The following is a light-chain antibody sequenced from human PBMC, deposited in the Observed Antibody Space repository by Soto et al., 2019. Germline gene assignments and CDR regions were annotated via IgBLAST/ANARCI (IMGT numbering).Light chain of an antibody. CDR3: QQYAGSPPYT. V-gene: IGKV3-20*01. CDR2: GAS. CDR1: QTVSTSY. J-gene: IGKJ2*01. Sequence: EIVLTQSPGTLSLSPGQRATLSCRASQTVSTSYLAWYQHKPGQAPRLLIYGASNRATGIPDRFSASGSGTDFTLTIDRLEPEDFAVYYCQQYAGSPPYTFGQGTKLEIK.